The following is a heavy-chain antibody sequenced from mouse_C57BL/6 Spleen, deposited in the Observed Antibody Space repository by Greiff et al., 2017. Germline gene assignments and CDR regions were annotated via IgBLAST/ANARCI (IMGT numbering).Heavy chain of an antibody. J-gene: IGHJ2*01. V-gene: IGHV1-18*01. Sequence: VQLQQSGPELVKPGASVKISCKASGYTFTDYNMDWVKQSHGKSLEWIGDINPNNGGTIYNQKFKGKATLTVDKSSSTAYMELRSLTSEDTAVYYCARANLYYSSFAYYFDYWGQGTTLTVSS. D-gene: IGHD2-5*01. CDR3: ARANLYYSSFAYYFDY. CDR2: INPNNGGT. CDR1: GYTFTDYN.